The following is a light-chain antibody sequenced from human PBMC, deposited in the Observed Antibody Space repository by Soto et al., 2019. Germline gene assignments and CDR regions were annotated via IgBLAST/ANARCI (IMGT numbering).Light chain of an antibody. CDR2: DAS. CDR1: QSISSW. Sequence: DIQMTQSPSTLSASVVAIVTIAYRASQSISSWLAWYQQKPGKAPNLLIYDASNLENGVPSRFSGSGSGTEFTLTISSLQPDDFATYYCQQFNNYPLTFGQGTRLEIK. CDR3: QQFNNYPLT. V-gene: IGKV1-5*01. J-gene: IGKJ5*01.